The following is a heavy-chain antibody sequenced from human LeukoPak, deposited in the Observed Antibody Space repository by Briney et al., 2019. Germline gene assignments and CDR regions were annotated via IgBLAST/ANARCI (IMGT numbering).Heavy chain of an antibody. V-gene: IGHV3-7*04. Sequence: GGSLRLSCAASGFILSSFWMSWVRQAPGTGLEWVANIKQDGSDKSYVESVRGRFTISRDNAENSVYLQMNSLSAEDTAVYYCARGIRPDYWGQGTLVTVSS. J-gene: IGHJ4*02. CDR2: IKQDGSDK. CDR3: ARGIRPDY. CDR1: GFILSSFW.